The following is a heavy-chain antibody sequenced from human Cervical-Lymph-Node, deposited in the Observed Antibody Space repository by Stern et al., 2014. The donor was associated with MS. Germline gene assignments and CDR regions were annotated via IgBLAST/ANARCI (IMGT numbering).Heavy chain of an antibody. CDR3: ARDKSEYGSGSSLYGMDV. J-gene: IGHJ6*02. V-gene: IGHV1-2*06. Sequence: QVQLVQSGAEVKKPGASVKVSCKASGYLFTGYYMNWVRQAPGQGLEWMGRISPHSGDPDYALKFQGRGTMTREPCISTAYMELSRRRSDDTAVYYCARDKSEYGSGSSLYGMDVWGQGTTVTVSS. D-gene: IGHD3-10*01. CDR2: ISPHSGDP. CDR1: GYLFTGYY.